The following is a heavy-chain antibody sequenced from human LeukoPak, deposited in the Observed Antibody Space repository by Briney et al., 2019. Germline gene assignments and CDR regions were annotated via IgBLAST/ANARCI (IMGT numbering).Heavy chain of an antibody. J-gene: IGHJ2*01. Sequence: PGGSLRLSCAASGFTFNSYLMSWVRQAPGKGLVWVSRIDGDGATRSHEDSVKGRFTISRDNANNIVYLEMNSLRVEDTAVYYCTRDSGADRRYFDLWGRGTLVTVSS. CDR3: TRDSGADRRYFDL. D-gene: IGHD7-27*01. CDR1: GFTFNSYL. V-gene: IGHV3-74*01. CDR2: IDGDGATR.